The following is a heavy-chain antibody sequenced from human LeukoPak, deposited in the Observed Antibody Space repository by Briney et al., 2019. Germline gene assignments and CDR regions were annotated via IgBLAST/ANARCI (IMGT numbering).Heavy chain of an antibody. CDR3: ARHVRTFGGVIVHFDY. D-gene: IGHD3-16*02. CDR2: IYYSGST. CDR1: GGSISSSSYY. Sequence: SETLSLTCTVSGGSISSSSYYWGWIRRPPGKGLEWIGSIYYSGSTYYNPSLKSRVTISVDTSKNQFSLKLSSVTAADTAVYYCARHVRTFGGVIVHFDYWGQGTLVTVSS. J-gene: IGHJ4*02. V-gene: IGHV4-39*01.